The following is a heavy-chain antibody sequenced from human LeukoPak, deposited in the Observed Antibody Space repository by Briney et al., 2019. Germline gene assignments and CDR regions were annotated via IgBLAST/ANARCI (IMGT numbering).Heavy chain of an antibody. CDR2: ISYDGSNK. CDR3: ARGSSSAGLSIYYFDY. V-gene: IGHV3-30-3*01. J-gene: IGHJ4*02. Sequence: GRSLRLSCAASGFTFSSYAMHWVRQAPGKGLGWVAVISYDGSNKYYADSVKGRFTISRDNSKNTLYLQMNSLRAEDTAVYYCARGSSSAGLSIYYFDYWGQGTLVTVSS. CDR1: GFTFSSYA. D-gene: IGHD6-6*01.